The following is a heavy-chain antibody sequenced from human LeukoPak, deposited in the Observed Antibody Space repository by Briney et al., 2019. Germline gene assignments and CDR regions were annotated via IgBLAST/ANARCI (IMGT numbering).Heavy chain of an antibody. CDR1: GGSISSGGYY. D-gene: IGHD3-10*01. CDR2: IYYSGST. Sequence: PSETLSLTCTVSGGSISSGGYYWSWIRQHPGKGLEWIGYIYYSGSTYYNPSLKSRVTISVDTSKNQFSLKPSSVTAADTAVYYCARGGIGATTVRGVPSPGNWFDPWGQGTLVTVSS. J-gene: IGHJ5*02. CDR3: ARGGIGATTVRGVPSPGNWFDP. V-gene: IGHV4-31*03.